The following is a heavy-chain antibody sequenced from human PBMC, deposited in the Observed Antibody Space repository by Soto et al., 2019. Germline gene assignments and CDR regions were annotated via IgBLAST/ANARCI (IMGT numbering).Heavy chain of an antibody. D-gene: IGHD6-19*01. J-gene: IGHJ4*02. V-gene: IGHV6-1*01. CDR3: ARADRFESSGWQSYFDY. Sequence: SQTLSLTCAISGDSVSSNSAAWNWIRQSPSRGLGWLGRTYYRSKWYNDYAVSVTSRITINPDTSKNQFSLQLNSVTPEDTAVYYCARADRFESSGWQSYFDYWGQGTLVTVSS. CDR2: TYYRSKWYN. CDR1: GDSVSSNSAA.